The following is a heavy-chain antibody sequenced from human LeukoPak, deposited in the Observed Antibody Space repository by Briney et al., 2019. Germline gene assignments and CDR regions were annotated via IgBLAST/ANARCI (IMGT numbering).Heavy chain of an antibody. V-gene: IGHV3-21*01. D-gene: IGHD3-22*01. CDR1: GFTFSSYS. CDR2: ISSSSSYI. CDR3: ASSAYYDSSGYLDV. J-gene: IGHJ6*03. Sequence: PGGSLRLSCAASGFTFSSYSMNWVRQAPGRGLEWVSSISSSSSYIYYADSVKGRFTISRDNSKNTLYLQMNSLRAEDTAVYYCASSAYYDSSGYLDVWGKGTTVTVSS.